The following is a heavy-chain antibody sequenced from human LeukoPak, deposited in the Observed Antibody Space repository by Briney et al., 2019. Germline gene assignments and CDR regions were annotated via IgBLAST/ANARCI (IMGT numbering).Heavy chain of an antibody. V-gene: IGHV4-34*12. CDR3: ARRSAAAGNFDS. CDR2: IIHSGST. Sequence: PSETLSLTCVVYGGSFSGYYWSWIRQPPGKGLEWIGEIIHSGSTNYNPSPKSRLTISLDTSKNQFSLILSSVTSADTAVYYCARRSAAAGNFDSWGQGTLVTVSS. CDR1: GGSFSGYY. D-gene: IGHD6-13*01. J-gene: IGHJ4*02.